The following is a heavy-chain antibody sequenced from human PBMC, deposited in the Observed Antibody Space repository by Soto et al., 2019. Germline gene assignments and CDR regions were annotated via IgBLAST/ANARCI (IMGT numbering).Heavy chain of an antibody. CDR1: GGSVNIGTYY. D-gene: IGHD3-9*01. V-gene: IGHV4-61*01. Sequence: SETLSLTCTVPGGSVNIGTYYWSWIRQPPGKGLEWIGFIHYSGSTNYNPSLKGRVTMSVDTSKNQFSLKLSSVTAADTAVYYCARHPGYYDILTGYSTYYFDYWGQGILVTVSS. CDR3: ARHPGYYDILTGYSTYYFDY. J-gene: IGHJ4*02. CDR2: IHYSGST.